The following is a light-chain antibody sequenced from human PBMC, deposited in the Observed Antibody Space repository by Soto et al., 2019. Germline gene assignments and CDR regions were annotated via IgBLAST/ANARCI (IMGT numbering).Light chain of an antibody. V-gene: IGLV2-11*01. J-gene: IGLJ2*01. CDR3: WSYAGSDLDEV. CDR1: SSDVGGYNY. Sequence: QSALTQPRSVSGTPGQSVTISCTGTSSDVGGYNYVSWYQQHPGKAPKLMSYDVSKRPSGVPDRFSGSKSGNTPSLTISGLQAEDEAEYWRWSYAGSDLDEVFGGGTTLTVL. CDR2: DVS.